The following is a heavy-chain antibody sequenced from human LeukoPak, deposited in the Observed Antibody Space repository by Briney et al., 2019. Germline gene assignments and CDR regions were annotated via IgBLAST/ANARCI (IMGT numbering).Heavy chain of an antibody. J-gene: IGHJ6*02. CDR3: TRVQGSGSYYNVFFNYYYYGMDV. Sequence: GGSLRLSCTASGFTFGDYAMSWVRQAPGKGLEWVGFIRSKAYGGTTEYAASVKGRFTISRDDSKSIAYLQMNSLKTEDTAVYYCTRVQGSGSYYNVFFNYYYYGMDVWGQGTRSPSP. D-gene: IGHD3-10*01. CDR1: GFTFGDYA. V-gene: IGHV3-49*04. CDR2: IRSKAYGGTT.